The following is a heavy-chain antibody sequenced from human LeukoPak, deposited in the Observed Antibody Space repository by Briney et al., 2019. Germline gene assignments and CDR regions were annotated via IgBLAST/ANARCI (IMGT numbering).Heavy chain of an antibody. CDR1: GFTFSSYA. V-gene: IGHV3-30*04. J-gene: IGHJ4*02. Sequence: SGGSLRLSCAASGFTFSSYAMHWVRQAPGKGLEWVAVISYDGSNKYYADSVKGRFTISRDNSKNTLYLQMNSLRAEDTAVYYCARDSFRDGDYLDYWGRGTLVTVSS. D-gene: IGHD4-17*01. CDR2: ISYDGSNK. CDR3: ARDSFRDGDYLDY.